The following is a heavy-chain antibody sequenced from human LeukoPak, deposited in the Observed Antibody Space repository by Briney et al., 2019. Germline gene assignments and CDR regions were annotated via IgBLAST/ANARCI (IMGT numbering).Heavy chain of an antibody. D-gene: IGHD6-13*01. Sequence: ASVKVSCKASGYTFTSYGISWVGQAPGQGLEWMGWISAYNGNTNYAQKLQGRVTMTTDTSTSTAYMELRSLRSDDTAVYYCARDSSSPDRGTPFDYWGQGTLVTVSS. CDR2: ISAYNGNT. V-gene: IGHV1-18*01. J-gene: IGHJ4*02. CDR3: ARDSSSPDRGTPFDY. CDR1: GYTFTSYG.